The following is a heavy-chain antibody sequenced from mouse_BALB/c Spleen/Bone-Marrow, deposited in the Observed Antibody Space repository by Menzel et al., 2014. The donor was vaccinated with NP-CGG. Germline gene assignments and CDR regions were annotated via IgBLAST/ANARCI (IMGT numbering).Heavy chain of an antibody. D-gene: IGHD2-3*01. CDR2: IYPYNGGT. J-gene: IGHJ2*01. V-gene: IGHV1S29*02. CDR3: ARIYDDYFLFDY. CDR1: GYTFTDYN. Sequence: VQLQQSGPELVKPGASVKISCKASGYTFTDYNMHWVKQSHGQSLEWIGYIYPYNGGTGYNQEFKSKATLTVDNSSSTAYMELRSLTSEDSAVYYCARIYDDYFLFDYWGQGTTLTVSS.